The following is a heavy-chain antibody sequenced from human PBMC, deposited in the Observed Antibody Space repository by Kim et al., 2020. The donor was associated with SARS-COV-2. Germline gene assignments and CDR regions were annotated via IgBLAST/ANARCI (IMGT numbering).Heavy chain of an antibody. V-gene: IGHV5-10-1*01. CDR3: ARPLLTGLYYYYGMDD. Sequence: GESLQISCKGSGYSFTSYWISWVRQMPGKGLEWMGRIDPSDSYTNYSPSFQGHVTISADKSISTAYLQWSSLKASDTAMYYCARPLLTGLYYYYGMDDWGQGTTVTVSS. D-gene: IGHD3-9*01. CDR1: GYSFTSYW. CDR2: IDPSDSYT. J-gene: IGHJ6*02.